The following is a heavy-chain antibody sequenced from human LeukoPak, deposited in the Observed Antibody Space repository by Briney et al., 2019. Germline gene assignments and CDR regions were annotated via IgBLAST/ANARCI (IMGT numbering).Heavy chain of an antibody. Sequence: SVKVSCKASGGTFSSYAISWVRQAPGQGLEWMGRIIPIFGIANYAQKFQGRVTITADKSTSTAYMELSSLRSEDTAVYYCARAGSPRHYGGTLPHFDYWGQGTLVTVSS. D-gene: IGHD4-23*01. CDR1: GGTFSSYA. CDR3: ARAGSPRHYGGTLPHFDY. J-gene: IGHJ4*02. V-gene: IGHV1-69*04. CDR2: IIPIFGIA.